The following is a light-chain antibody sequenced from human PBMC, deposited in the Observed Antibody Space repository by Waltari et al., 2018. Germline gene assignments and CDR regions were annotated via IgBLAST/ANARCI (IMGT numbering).Light chain of an antibody. CDR2: KDR. J-gene: IGLJ2*01. CDR3: QSGDNSGTNRVL. CDR1: HLPKQS. V-gene: IGLV3-25*03. Sequence: SYELTQPPSVSVSPGQTARITCSGDHLPKQSVYWYQQKSGQAPILVMYKDRERPSGIPERFSGSSSGTTVTLTISGVQAEDEADYYCQSGDNSGTNRVLFGGGTKLTVL.